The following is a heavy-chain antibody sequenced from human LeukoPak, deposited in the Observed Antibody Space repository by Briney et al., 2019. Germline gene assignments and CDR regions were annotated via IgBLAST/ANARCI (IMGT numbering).Heavy chain of an antibody. CDR1: GFTFSTYA. D-gene: IGHD6-19*01. J-gene: IGHJ4*02. CDR2: IRGSCGST. V-gene: IGHV3-23*01. Sequence: QPGGSLRLSCAASGFTFSTYAMNWVRQAAGKGMEWVSAIRGSCGSTYYADSVRRRFTISRDNSKNTLYLQMNSLRPEDTAVYYCAKHLAVAGTSGYFDYWGQGTLVTVSS. CDR3: AKHLAVAGTSGYFDY.